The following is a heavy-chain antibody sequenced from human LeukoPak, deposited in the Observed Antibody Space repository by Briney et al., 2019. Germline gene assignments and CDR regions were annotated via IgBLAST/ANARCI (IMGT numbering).Heavy chain of an antibody. Sequence: GGSLRLSCAASGFTFSSYAMSWVRQAPGKRLEWVSDINGSGGSTYYADSVKGRFTISRGNSKNTLSLQMNSLRAEDTAVYYCARGSFLITFGGFIGWGQGTLVTVSS. J-gene: IGHJ4*02. CDR3: ARGSFLITFGGFIG. V-gene: IGHV3-23*01. CDR2: INGSGGST. D-gene: IGHD3-16*02. CDR1: GFTFSSYA.